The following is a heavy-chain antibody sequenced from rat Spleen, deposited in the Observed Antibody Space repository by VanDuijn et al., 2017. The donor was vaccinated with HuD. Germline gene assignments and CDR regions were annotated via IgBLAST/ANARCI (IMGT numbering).Heavy chain of an antibody. J-gene: IGHJ2*01. V-gene: IGHV5-19*01. Sequence: EVQLVESGGGLVQPGRSLKLSCVASGFTFSNYGMHWIRQAPTKGLEWVTSISPGGVSTFYRDSVKGRFTISRDNAKSTLYLQMDSLRSEDTATYYCVADYFDGTYYPFDYWGQGIMVTVSS. D-gene: IGHD1-12*02. CDR2: ISPGGVST. CDR1: GFTFSNYG. CDR3: VADYFDGTYYPFDY.